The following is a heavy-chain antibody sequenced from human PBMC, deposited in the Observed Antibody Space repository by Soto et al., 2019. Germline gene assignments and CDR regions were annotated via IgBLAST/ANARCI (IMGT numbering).Heavy chain of an antibody. CDR3: AKTRLYDNNDYHRDGFDV. V-gene: IGHV3-23*01. CDR2: ISGDGSAT. CDR1: GFRFWTYS. Sequence: EVKLLVSGGGLVQPGESLRLSCAASGFRFWTYSMSWVRQDPGKGLEWVSGISGDGSATSYADSLKGRFTVSRDNSKDTLFLQMNTLRVEDTAVYYCAKTRLYDNNDYHRDGFDVWGPGTAVTVS. D-gene: IGHD5-12*01. J-gene: IGHJ3*01.